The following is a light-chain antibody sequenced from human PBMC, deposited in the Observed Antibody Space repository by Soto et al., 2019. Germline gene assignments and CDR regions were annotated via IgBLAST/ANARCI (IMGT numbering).Light chain of an antibody. CDR1: ISDVGGYNY. CDR2: DVS. V-gene: IGLV2-14*03. CDR3: SSYTSSSTYV. Sequence: QSVLTQPASVSGSPGQSITVSCTGTISDVGGYNYVSWYQQHPGKAPKLMIFDVSNRPSGVSNRFSGSKSGYTASLTISGLQAVDEADYYCSSYTSSSTYVFGTGTKVTVL. J-gene: IGLJ1*01.